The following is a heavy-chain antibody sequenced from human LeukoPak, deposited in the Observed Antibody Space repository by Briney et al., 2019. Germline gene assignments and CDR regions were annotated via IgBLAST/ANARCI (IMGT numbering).Heavy chain of an antibody. CDR2: ISKDGSDK. CDR3: ARDYWWNYDY. V-gene: IGHV3-30-3*01. J-gene: IGHJ4*02. D-gene: IGHD1-7*01. CDR1: GFTFSDYA. Sequence: GGSLRLSCAASGFTFSDYAMHWVRQAPGKGLEWVAVISKDGSDKYYPGSVRGRFTISRDNSKNTIYLRMDSLRAEDTAIYYCARDYWWNYDYWGQGTLVTVSS.